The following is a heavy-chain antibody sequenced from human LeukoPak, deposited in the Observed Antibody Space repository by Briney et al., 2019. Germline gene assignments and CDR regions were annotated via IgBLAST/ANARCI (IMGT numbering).Heavy chain of an antibody. J-gene: IGHJ4*02. D-gene: IGHD4-11*01. V-gene: IGHV3-7*03. Sequence: PGGSLRLSCAASGFIFSSYWMNWARQAPGKGLEWVASINHNGNVNYYVDSVKGRFTISRDNAKNSLYLQMSNLRAEDTAVYYCANLGPLQGYYWGQGTLVTVSS. CDR1: GFIFSSYW. CDR3: ANLGPLQGYY. CDR2: INHNGNVN.